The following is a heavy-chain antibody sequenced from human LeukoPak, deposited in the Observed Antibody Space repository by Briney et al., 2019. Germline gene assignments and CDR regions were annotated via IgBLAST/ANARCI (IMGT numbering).Heavy chain of an antibody. CDR3: ALELGTRYSVFDP. J-gene: IGHJ5*02. V-gene: IGHV4-31*03. D-gene: IGHD5/OR15-5a*01. Sequence: SETLSLTCTASGGSISSGGYYWSWIRQHPGKGLEWIGYIYYSGSTYYNPSLKSRVTISVDTSKNQFSLKLSSVTAADTAVYYCALELGTRYSVFDPWGQGTLVTVSS. CDR2: IYYSGST. CDR1: GGSISSGGYY.